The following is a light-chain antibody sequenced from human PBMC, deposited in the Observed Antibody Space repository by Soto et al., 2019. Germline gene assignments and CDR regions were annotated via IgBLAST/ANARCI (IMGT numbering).Light chain of an antibody. V-gene: IGLV2-8*01. Sequence: QSVLTQPPSASGSPGQSVTISCTGTSSDVGGYNYVSWYQQHPGKAPKLMVDEVSKRPSGVPDRFSGSKSGNTASLTVSGLLAEDEGDYYCSSYAGSSYVFGTGTQLTVL. CDR3: SSYAGSSYV. J-gene: IGLJ1*01. CDR1: SSDVGGYNY. CDR2: EVS.